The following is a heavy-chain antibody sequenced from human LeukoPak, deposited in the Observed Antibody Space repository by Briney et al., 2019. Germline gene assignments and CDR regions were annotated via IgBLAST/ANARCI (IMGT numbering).Heavy chain of an antibody. V-gene: IGHV1-2*02. D-gene: IGHD1-14*01. CDR2: INPDSGDT. Sequence: EASVKVSCKASGYTFTGYYTKWVRQAPGQGLEWMGWINPDSGDTKYAQKFQGRVTMTRDTSISTAYMELSRLTSDDTAVYYCARYMGTALDYWGQGTLVTVSS. CDR1: GYTFTGYY. CDR3: ARYMGTALDY. J-gene: IGHJ4*02.